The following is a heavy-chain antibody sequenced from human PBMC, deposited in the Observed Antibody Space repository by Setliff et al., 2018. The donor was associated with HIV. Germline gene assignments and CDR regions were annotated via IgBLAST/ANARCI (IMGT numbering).Heavy chain of an antibody. Sequence: SETLSLTCDVSGFSISSRYYWGWIRQSPGKGLEWIGNIYHTGSSYHNPSLNDRATISLDTSKNQFSLKLNSVTAADTAVYYCARDVRDLVISVYGFWGQGIPVTVSS. CDR2: IYHTGSS. V-gene: IGHV4-38-2*02. J-gene: IGHJ4*02. CDR3: ARDVRDLVISVYGF. D-gene: IGHD3-22*01. CDR1: GFSISSRYY.